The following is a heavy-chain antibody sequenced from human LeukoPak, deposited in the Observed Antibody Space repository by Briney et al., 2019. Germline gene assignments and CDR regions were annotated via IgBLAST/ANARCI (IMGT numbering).Heavy chain of an antibody. D-gene: IGHD2-2*01. CDR2: ISSSSSTI. J-gene: IGHJ6*03. CDR1: GFTFSSYS. CDR3: ARARYCSSTSCYYYYMDV. Sequence: GGSLRLSCAASGFTFSSYSMNWVRQAPGKGLEWVSYISSSSSTIYYADSVKGRFTISRDNAKNSLYLQMNSLRAEDTAVYYCARARYCSSTSCYYYYMDVWGKGTTVTVSS. V-gene: IGHV3-48*04.